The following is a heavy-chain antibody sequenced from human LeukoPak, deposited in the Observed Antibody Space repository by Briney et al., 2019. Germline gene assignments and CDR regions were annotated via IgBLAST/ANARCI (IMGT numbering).Heavy chain of an antibody. CDR1: GFTFSSYS. V-gene: IGHV3-21*01. J-gene: IGHJ4*02. CDR2: ISSSSSYI. D-gene: IGHD5-24*01. Sequence: GGSLRHSCAASGFTFSSYSMNWVRQAPGKGLEWVSSISSSSSYIYYADSVKGRFTISRDNAKNSLYLQMNSLRAEDTAVYYCARDGGRDGYNFDYWGQGTLVTVSS. CDR3: ARDGGRDGYNFDY.